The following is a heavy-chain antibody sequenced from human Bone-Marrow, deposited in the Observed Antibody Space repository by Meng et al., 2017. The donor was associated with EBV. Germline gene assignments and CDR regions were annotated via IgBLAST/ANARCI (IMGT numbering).Heavy chain of an antibody. D-gene: IGHD2-8*02. CDR3: ARDQLYCTGGICYINY. J-gene: IGHJ4*02. CDR1: GFTFSSYW. Sequence: EVLLVEPVGRLVQPGGSLRLSCVACGFTFSSYWLHWVRQAPGKGLVWVSRVNGDGSSTSYADSVKGRFTISRDNARNTLYLQMNSLRAEDTAVYYCARDQLYCTGGICYINYWGQGTLVTSPQ. V-gene: IGHV3-74*01. CDR2: VNGDGSST.